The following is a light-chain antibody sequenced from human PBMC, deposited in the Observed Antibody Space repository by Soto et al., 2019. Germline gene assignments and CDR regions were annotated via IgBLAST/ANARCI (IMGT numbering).Light chain of an antibody. Sequence: DIQMTQSPSTVSASVGDGVTITCRASQSISTWLAWYQQKPGEAPNLLIYDASTLESGGPSGFSGSGSGTEFPLTISSLQPDDSATYYCQQYNSYPYTFGQGTKLEIK. V-gene: IGKV1-5*01. CDR3: QQYNSYPYT. CDR2: DAS. J-gene: IGKJ2*01. CDR1: QSISTW.